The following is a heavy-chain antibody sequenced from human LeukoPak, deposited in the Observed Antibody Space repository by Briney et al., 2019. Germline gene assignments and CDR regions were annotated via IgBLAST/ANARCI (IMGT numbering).Heavy chain of an antibody. Sequence: ASVKVSCKASGYTFTGYYMHWVRQAPGQGLEWMGRINPNSGGTNYAQKFQGRVTMTRDTSISTAYMELSRLRSDDTAVYFCASWSRYSSSFDYWGQGTLVTVSS. J-gene: IGHJ4*02. D-gene: IGHD6-13*01. CDR2: INPNSGGT. V-gene: IGHV1-2*06. CDR1: GYTFTGYY. CDR3: ASWSRYSSSFDY.